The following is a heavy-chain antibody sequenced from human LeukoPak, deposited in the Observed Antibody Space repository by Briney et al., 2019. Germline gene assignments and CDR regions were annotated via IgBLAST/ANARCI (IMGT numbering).Heavy chain of an antibody. CDR3: AKGSVATILLYYFDY. V-gene: IGHV3-30-3*01. CDR2: ISYDGSNK. Sequence: GGSLRLSCAASGFTFSSYAMHWVRQAPGKGLEWVAVISYDGSNKYYADSVKGRFTISRDNSKNTLYLQMNSLRAEDTAVYYCAKGSVATILLYYFDYWGQGALVTVSS. CDR1: GFTFSSYA. J-gene: IGHJ4*02. D-gene: IGHD5-12*01.